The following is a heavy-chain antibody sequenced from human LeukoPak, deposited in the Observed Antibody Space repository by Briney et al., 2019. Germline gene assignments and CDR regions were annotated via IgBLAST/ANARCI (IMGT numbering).Heavy chain of an antibody. Sequence: GASLKISCQGSGYSFTSYWIGWVRQVPGKGLEWMGIIYPGDSDTRYSPSFQGQVTISADKSISTAYLQWSSLKASDTAMYYCARRGQTYYYDSSGYYYADYWGQGTLVTVSS. D-gene: IGHD3-22*01. J-gene: IGHJ4*02. CDR1: GYSFTSYW. CDR2: IYPGDSDT. CDR3: ARRGQTYYYDSSGYYYADY. V-gene: IGHV5-51*01.